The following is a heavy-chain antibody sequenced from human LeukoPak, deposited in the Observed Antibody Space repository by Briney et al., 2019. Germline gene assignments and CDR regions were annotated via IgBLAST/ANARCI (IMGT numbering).Heavy chain of an antibody. V-gene: IGHV3-21*01. Sequence: GGPLRLSCAASGFTFSSYSMNWVRQAPGKGLEWVSSISSSSSYIYYADSVKGRFTISRDNAKNSLYLQMNSLRAEDTAVYYCARSGSYYAFDIWGQGTMVTVSS. CDR3: ARSGSYYAFDI. CDR1: GFTFSSYS. D-gene: IGHD1-26*01. CDR2: ISSSSSYI. J-gene: IGHJ3*02.